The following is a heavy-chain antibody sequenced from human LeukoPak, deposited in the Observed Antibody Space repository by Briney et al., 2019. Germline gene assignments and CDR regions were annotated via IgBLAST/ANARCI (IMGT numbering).Heavy chain of an antibody. J-gene: IGHJ4*02. CDR2: ISPSGDIR. D-gene: IGHD3-10*01. CDR3: AKDDAWLRFGE. V-gene: IGHV3-23*01. CDR1: GFTFSNHG. Sequence: GGPLRLSCAASGFTFSNHGMIWVRQAPGKVLEWVSGISPSGDIRYYADSVKGRFTISRDNSKNTLYLEVISLTAEDTAVYYCAKDDAWLRFGEWSQGTLVTVSS.